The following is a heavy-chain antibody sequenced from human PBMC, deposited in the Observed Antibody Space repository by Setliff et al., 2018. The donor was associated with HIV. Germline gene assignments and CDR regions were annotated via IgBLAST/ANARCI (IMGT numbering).Heavy chain of an antibody. Sequence: SETLSLTCSVSGGSFSGYYWSWIRQPPGKGLEWIGYIYIYNSGSTNYNPSLTSRVTLSVDTSKNQLSLKLSSVTAADTAVYYCARGRSRYYYDGSGYYVDYWGQGTLVTVSS. CDR2: IYIYNSGST. CDR1: GGSFSGYY. CDR3: ARGRSRYYYDGSGYYVDY. J-gene: IGHJ4*02. D-gene: IGHD3-22*01. V-gene: IGHV4-59*01.